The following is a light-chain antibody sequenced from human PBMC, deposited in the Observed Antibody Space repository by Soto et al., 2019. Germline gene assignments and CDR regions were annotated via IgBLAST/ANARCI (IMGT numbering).Light chain of an antibody. CDR1: QSISDT. V-gene: IGKV3-15*01. Sequence: EIVMTQSPATLSVSPGGRATLSCRASQSISDTLAWYQQRPGQAPRLLIHGASTRAPGFPARFSGSGSGTDFTLTISSLQSEDFAVYYCQQYNNWPPAFGGGTKVDIK. CDR2: GAS. J-gene: IGKJ4*01. CDR3: QQYNNWPPA.